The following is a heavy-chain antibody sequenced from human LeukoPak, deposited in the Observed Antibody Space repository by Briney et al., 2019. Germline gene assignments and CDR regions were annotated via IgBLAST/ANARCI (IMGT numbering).Heavy chain of an antibody. CDR1: GYTFTNYY. CDR2: INPSGGGT. D-gene: IGHD5-18*01. J-gene: IGHJ4*02. V-gene: IGHV1-46*01. Sequence: ASVKVSCKASGYTFTNYYMHWVRQAPGQGLEWMGIINPSGGGTSYAQKFQGRLTMTRDTSATTVYMELSSLRSEDTAMYYCAREIGPRQLHLWGSAFDYWGQGTLVTVSS. CDR3: AREIGPRQLHLWGSAFDY.